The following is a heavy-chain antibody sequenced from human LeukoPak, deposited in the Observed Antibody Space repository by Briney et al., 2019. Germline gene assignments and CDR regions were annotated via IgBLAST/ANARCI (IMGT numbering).Heavy chain of an antibody. D-gene: IGHD5-18*01. V-gene: IGHV1-18*01. J-gene: IGHJ6*02. CDR2: LNPYNDDT. CDR3: ARGRIPRQLWLAGRNYYYGMDL. Sequence: ASVKVSCKASGYTFMNYGINWVRQAPGQGLECMGWLNPYNDDTNYAQKVQGRVTMTTDTSRSTAYMELRSLRSDDTAVYYCARGRIPRQLWLAGRNYYYGMDLWGQGTTVTVSS. CDR1: GYTFMNYG.